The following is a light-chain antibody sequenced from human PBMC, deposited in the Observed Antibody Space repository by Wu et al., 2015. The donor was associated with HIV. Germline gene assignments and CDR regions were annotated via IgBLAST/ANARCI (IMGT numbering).Light chain of an antibody. J-gene: IGKJ1*01. CDR2: RAS. V-gene: IGKV1-5*03. CDR1: QSISTW. CDR3: QQYKSDSWT. Sequence: DIQMTQSPLTLSASVGDRVTITCRASQSISTWLAWYQQKPGKAPKLLIYRASTLESGVPSRFSGSGSGTEFTLTIGSLQPDDFANYYCQQYKSDSWTFGTGPRWKSN.